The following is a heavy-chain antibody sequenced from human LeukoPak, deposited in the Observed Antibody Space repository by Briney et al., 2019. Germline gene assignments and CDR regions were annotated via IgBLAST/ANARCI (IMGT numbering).Heavy chain of an antibody. J-gene: IGHJ6*03. Sequence: SETLSLTCTVSGGSISSYYWSWIRQPDGKGLEWIGRIYSSGSTNYNPSLKSRVTISLETSKNQFSLKLTSVTAADTAVYYCARAGYYYYYMDVWGKGTTVTVSS. CDR3: ARAGYYYYYMDV. V-gene: IGHV4-4*07. CDR2: IYSSGST. CDR1: GGSISSYY.